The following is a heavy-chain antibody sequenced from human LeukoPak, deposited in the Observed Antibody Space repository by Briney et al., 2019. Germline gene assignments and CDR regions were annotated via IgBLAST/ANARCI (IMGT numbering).Heavy chain of an antibody. CDR3: ARVVPAAISYYYYGMDV. J-gene: IGHJ6*02. CDR2: INPNSGGT. D-gene: IGHD2-2*01. Sequence: ASVKVSCKASGYTFTGYYMHWVRQAPGQGLEWMGWINPNSGGTNYAQKSQGRVTMTRDTSISTAYMELSRLRSDDTAVYYCARVVPAAISYYYYGMDVWGQGTTVTVSS. CDR1: GYTFTGYY. V-gene: IGHV1-2*02.